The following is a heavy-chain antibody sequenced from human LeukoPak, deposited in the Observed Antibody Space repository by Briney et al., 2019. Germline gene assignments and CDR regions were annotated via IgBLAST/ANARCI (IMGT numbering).Heavy chain of an antibody. V-gene: IGHV4-59*01. J-gene: IGHJ6*02. CDR1: GGSISNYY. CDR3: ARGYDIDV. Sequence: SETLSLTCTVSGGSISNYYWSWIRQPLGKALEWIGYIYHTGTTKYNPSLKSRATISLDTSKNQFSLKLTSVTAADTALFFCARGYDIDVWGQGTTVTVSS. CDR2: IYHTGTT.